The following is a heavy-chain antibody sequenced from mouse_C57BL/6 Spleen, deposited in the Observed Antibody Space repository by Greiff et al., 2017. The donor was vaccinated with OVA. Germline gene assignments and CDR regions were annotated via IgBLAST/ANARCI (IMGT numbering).Heavy chain of an antibody. CDR3: ARGGITTVVPDYFDY. CDR2: IYPRSGNT. J-gene: IGHJ2*01. Sequence: VQLQQSGAELARPGASVKLSCKASGYTFTSYGISWVKQRTGQGLEWIGEIYPRSGNTYYNEKFKGKATLTADKSSSTAYMELRSLTSEDSAVYYCARGGITTVVPDYFDYWGQGTTLTVSS. CDR1: GYTFTSYG. V-gene: IGHV1-81*01. D-gene: IGHD1-1*01.